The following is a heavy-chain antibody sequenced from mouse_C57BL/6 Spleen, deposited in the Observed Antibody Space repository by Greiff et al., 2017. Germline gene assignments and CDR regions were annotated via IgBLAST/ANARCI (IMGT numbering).Heavy chain of an antibody. D-gene: IGHD1-1*01. CDR3: ARGVYYGSSHDY. V-gene: IGHV1-76*01. CDR2: IYPGSGNT. Sequence: VKLQQSGAELVRPGASVKLSCKASGYTFTDYYINWVKQRPGQGLEWIARIYPGSGNTYYNEKFKGKATLTAEKSSSTAYMQLSSLTSEDSAVYFCARGVYYGSSHDYWGQGTTLTVSS. CDR1: GYTFTDYY. J-gene: IGHJ2*01.